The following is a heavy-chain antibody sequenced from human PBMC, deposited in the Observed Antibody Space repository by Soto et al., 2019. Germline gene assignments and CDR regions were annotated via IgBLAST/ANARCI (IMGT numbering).Heavy chain of an antibody. V-gene: IGHV1-69*01. CDR3: ARVGYSSSWYPYPGYYYYGMDV. CDR2: IIPIFGTA. Sequence: QVQLVQSGAEVKKPGSSVKVSCKASGGTFSSYAISWVRQAPGQGLEWMGGIIPIFGTANYAQKFQGRVTITADESTSTAYMELSSLRSGDTAVYYCARVGYSSSWYPYPGYYYYGMDVWGQGTTVTVSS. J-gene: IGHJ6*02. CDR1: GGTFSSYA. D-gene: IGHD6-13*01.